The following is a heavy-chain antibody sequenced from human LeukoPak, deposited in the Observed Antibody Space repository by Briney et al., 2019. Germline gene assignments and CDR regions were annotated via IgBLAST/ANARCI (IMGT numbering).Heavy chain of an antibody. D-gene: IGHD6-19*01. J-gene: IGHJ4*02. V-gene: IGHV4-59*01. CDR1: GGSISTYY. Sequence: SETLSLTCTLSGGSISTYYWSWIRQPPGKGLEWIGYIYHSGSTNYNPSLKSRVTISVDTSKNQFSLKLSSVTAADTAVYYCARGRAWYMDYWGQGTLVTVSS. CDR3: ARGRAWYMDY. CDR2: IYHSGST.